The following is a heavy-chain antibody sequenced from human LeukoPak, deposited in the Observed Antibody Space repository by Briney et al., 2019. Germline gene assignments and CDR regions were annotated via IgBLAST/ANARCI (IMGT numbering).Heavy chain of an antibody. CDR2: MNPNSGNT. D-gene: IGHD3-3*01. CDR1: GYTFTSYD. Sequence: ASVKVSCKASGYTFTSYDINWVRQATGQGLEWMGWMNPNSGNTGYAQKFQGRVTITRNTSISTAYMELSSLRSEDTAVHYCARGLWSYYDFWSGYPYYFDYWGQGTLVTVSS. CDR3: ARGLWSYYDFWSGYPYYFDY. V-gene: IGHV1-8*03. J-gene: IGHJ4*02.